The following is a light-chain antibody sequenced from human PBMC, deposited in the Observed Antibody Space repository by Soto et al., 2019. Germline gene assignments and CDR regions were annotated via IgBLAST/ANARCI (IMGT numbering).Light chain of an antibody. J-gene: IGLJ1*01. CDR2: GDS. Sequence: QLVLTQPPSVSGAPGQRVTISCTGSTSNIGRGYDVHWYQQLPGSAPRLLLSGDSNRPSGVPDRFSGSRSGTSASLAITGLQAEDEADYYCQSYDSSLSGYVFGTGTKLTVL. CDR1: TSNIGRGYD. V-gene: IGLV1-40*01. CDR3: QSYDSSLSGYV.